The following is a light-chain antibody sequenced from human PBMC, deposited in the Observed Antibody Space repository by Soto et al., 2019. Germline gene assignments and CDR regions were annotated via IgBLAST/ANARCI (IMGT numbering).Light chain of an antibody. J-gene: IGLJ1*01. CDR3: CSYAGSYTYV. V-gene: IGLV2-11*01. Sequence: QSALTQTPPASGSRGQSVTISCTGTSSDVGAYDSVSWYQQHPGKAPKLMIYDVSKRPSGVPDRFSGSKSGNTASLTISGLQAEDEADYYCCSYAGSYTYVFGTGTKVTVL. CDR1: SSDVGAYDS. CDR2: DVS.